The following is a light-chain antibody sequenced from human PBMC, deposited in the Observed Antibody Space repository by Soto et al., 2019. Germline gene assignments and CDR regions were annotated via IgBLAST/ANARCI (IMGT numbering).Light chain of an antibody. J-gene: IGKJ5*01. V-gene: IGKV3-15*01. CDR3: QQYNNWPPIT. CDR2: DAS. CDR1: QSVRSK. Sequence: EIVMTQSPATLSVSPGARAPLSCRASQSVRSKLAWYQQKPGQAPRLLIYDASTRATGIPARFSGSGSGTEFTLTISSLQSEDFAVYYCQQYNNWPPITFGQGTRLEIK.